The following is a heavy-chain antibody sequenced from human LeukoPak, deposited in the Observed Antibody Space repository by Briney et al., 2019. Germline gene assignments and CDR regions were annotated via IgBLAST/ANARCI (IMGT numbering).Heavy chain of an antibody. CDR1: GHSLSELS. J-gene: IGHJ5*02. V-gene: IGHV1-24*01. D-gene: IGHD3-10*01. CDR3: ARRITMVRGVIYNWFDP. CDR2: FDPEDGKT. Sequence: ASVKVSCKVSGHSLSELSMFWVRQTPGKGLEWMGGFDPEDGKTIYAQKFQGRITMTEDTSTDTAYMELSSLRNEDTAVYYCARRITMVRGVIYNWFDPWGQGTLVTVSS.